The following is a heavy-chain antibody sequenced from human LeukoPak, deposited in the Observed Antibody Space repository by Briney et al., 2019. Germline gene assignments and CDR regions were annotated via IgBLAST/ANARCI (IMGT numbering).Heavy chain of an antibody. CDR3: ARDPVYGSGTF. V-gene: IGHV4-30-4*01. J-gene: IGHJ4*02. CDR1: GGSISTGDYY. D-gene: IGHD3-10*01. CDR2: IYYSGTT. Sequence: SETLSLTCTVAGGSISTGDYYWSWIRQPPGKGLEWIGYIYYSGTTYYNPSVKGRISFSMQTSKNQFSLNLRSVTAADPAVYYCARDPVYGSGTFWGQGTLVTVSS.